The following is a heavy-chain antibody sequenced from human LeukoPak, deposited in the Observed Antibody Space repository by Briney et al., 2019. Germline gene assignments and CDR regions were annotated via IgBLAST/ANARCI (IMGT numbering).Heavy chain of an antibody. J-gene: IGHJ1*01. CDR2: ISHDGSNT. V-gene: IGHV3-30*18. D-gene: IGHD3-9*01. CDR1: GFTFSLYG. CDR3: AKEGVEYYDILTGYYTVEYFQH. Sequence: GGSLRLSCAASGFTFSLYGILWVRQAPGKGLEWVAVISHDGSNTYFADSVKGRFAISSDTSKNTLYLQMNTLRAEDTAVYYCAKEGVEYYDILTGYYTVEYFQHWGQGTLVTVSS.